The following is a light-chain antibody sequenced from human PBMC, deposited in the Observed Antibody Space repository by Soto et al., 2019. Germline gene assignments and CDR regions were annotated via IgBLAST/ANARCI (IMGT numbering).Light chain of an antibody. Sequence: DIQMTQSPSTLSASVGDRVTITCRASQSISSWLAWYQQIPGKAPKLLIYKASSLESGVPSRFSGSGSGTEFPLTISSLQPDDFATYYCQQYDSYWTFGQGTKVEIK. CDR3: QQYDSYWT. J-gene: IGKJ1*01. V-gene: IGKV1-5*03. CDR2: KAS. CDR1: QSISSW.